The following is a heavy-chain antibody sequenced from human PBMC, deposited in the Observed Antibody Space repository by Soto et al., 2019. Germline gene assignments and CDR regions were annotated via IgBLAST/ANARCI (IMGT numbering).Heavy chain of an antibody. CDR1: GFTFSYYA. V-gene: IGHV3-30-3*01. CDR3: ARSGGQWELLQTIDP. J-gene: IGHJ5*02. CDR2: ISYDENNK. Sequence: PVGSLRLSCAASGFTFSYYAMHWVRQAPGKGLEWVAVISYDENNKYYADSVQGRFTISRDNSKNTVYLQMNSLRADDTAVYFCARSGGQWELLQTIDPWGQGTLVTVPQ. D-gene: IGHD1-26*01.